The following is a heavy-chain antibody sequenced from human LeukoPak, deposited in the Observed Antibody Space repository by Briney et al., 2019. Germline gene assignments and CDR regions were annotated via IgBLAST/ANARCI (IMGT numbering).Heavy chain of an antibody. V-gene: IGHV1-8*01. Sequence: ASVKVSCKASGYIFPSYDINWVRQATGQGLEWMGWMNPNSGNTGYAQKFQGRVTMTRNTSISTAYMELSSLRSEDTAVYYCARGAYDYVWGSYRYGTSKTLDYWGQGTLVTVSS. CDR3: ARGAYDYVWGSYRYGTSKTLDY. J-gene: IGHJ4*02. D-gene: IGHD3-16*02. CDR2: MNPNSGNT. CDR1: GYIFPSYD.